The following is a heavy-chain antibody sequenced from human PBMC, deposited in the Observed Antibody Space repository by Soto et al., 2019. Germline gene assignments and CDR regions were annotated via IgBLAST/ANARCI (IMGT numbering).Heavy chain of an antibody. CDR3: ARVVPGAEAWFGP. CDR1: DYTFSNYG. D-gene: IGHD2-2*01. CDR2: ISLYSDGT. Sequence: ASVKVSCKTSDYTFSNYGITWVRQAPGQPLEWLGWISLYSDGTNYAQKFQGRVSMTTDTSTTTAYMELRSLRSDDTAVYYCARVVPGAEAWFGPWGQGTLVTVSS. V-gene: IGHV1-18*01. J-gene: IGHJ5*02.